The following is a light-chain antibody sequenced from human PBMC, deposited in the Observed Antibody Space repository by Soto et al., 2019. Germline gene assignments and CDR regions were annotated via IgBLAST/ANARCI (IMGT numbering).Light chain of an antibody. CDR2: GAS. CDR3: QQYNNWPRT. V-gene: IGKV3-15*01. J-gene: IGKJ4*01. CDR1: QSVDSN. Sequence: EILMTQSPATLSVSPGERATLSCRASQSVDSNLAWYQQKPGQAPRPLIYGASTRATGISARFSGSGSGTEFTLTISSLQSEDFAVYYCQQYNNWPRTFGGGTKVDIK.